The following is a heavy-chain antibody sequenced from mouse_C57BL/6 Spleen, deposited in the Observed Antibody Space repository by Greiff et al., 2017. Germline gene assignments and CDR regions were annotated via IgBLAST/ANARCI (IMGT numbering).Heavy chain of an antibody. J-gene: IGHJ4*01. CDR1: GYTFTSYW. Sequence: QVQLQQPGAELVRPGSSVKLSCKASGYTFTSYWMDWVKQRPGQGLDWIGNIYPSDSETHYNQKFKDKATLTVDKSSSTAYMQLSSLTSEDSAVYYCARRREAMDYWGQGTSVTVSS. V-gene: IGHV1-61*01. CDR2: IYPSDSET. CDR3: ARRREAMDY.